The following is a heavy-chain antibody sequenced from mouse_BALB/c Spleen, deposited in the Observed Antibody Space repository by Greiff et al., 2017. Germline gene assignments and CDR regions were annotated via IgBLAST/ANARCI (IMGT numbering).Heavy chain of an antibody. CDR3: AIEKTCSYAIDY. J-gene: IGHJ4*01. CDR1: GYTFTSYW. CDR2: IAPGSGST. Sequence: LVKPGASVKLSCKASGYTFTSYWINWIKQRPGQGLEWIGRIAPGSGSTYYNQMFKGKATLTVDTSSSTAYIQLSSLSSEDSAVYFCAIEKTCSYAIDYWGQGTSVTVSS. V-gene: IGHV1S41*01.